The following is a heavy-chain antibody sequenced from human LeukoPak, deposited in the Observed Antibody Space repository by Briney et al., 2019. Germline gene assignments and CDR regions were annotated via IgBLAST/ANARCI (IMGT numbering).Heavy chain of an antibody. CDR2: IYSGGST. D-gene: IGHD3-10*01. J-gene: IGHJ4*02. Sequence: GGSPRLSCAASGFTVSSNYMSWVRQAPGKGLEWVSVIYSGGSTYYADSVKGRFTISRDNSKNTLYLQMNSLRAEDTAVYYCARVLVGAPDYWGQGTLVTVSS. V-gene: IGHV3-66*01. CDR3: ARVLVGAPDY. CDR1: GFTVSSNY.